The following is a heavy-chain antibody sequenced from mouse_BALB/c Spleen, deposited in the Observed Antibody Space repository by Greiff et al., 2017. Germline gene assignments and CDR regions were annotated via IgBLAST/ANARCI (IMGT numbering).Heavy chain of an antibody. CDR3: ARCYYGNYDYAMDY. J-gene: IGHJ4*01. Sequence: DVKLQESGPSLVKPSQTLSLTCSVTGDSITSGYWNWIRKFPGNKLEYMGYISYSGSTYYNPSLKSRISITRDTSKNQYYLQLNSVTTEDTATYYCARCYYGNYDYAMDYWGQGTSVTVSS. D-gene: IGHD2-1*01. CDR2: ISYSGST. CDR1: GDSITSGY. V-gene: IGHV3-8*02.